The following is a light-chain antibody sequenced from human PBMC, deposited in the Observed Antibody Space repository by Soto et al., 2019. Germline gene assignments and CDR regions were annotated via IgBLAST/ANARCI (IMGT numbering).Light chain of an antibody. J-gene: IGKJ1*01. CDR3: HQYDSIVQT. CDR2: DAS. Sequence: DIVLTHSPGTPALSPGERATLSCSASQSVSSSYLAWYQQKPGQPPRLLIYDASTRATATPERFSGSGSGTDFTLTISRLEPEDFAVYYCHQYDSIVQTFGQGTKVDI. CDR1: QSVSSSY. V-gene: IGKV3-20*01.